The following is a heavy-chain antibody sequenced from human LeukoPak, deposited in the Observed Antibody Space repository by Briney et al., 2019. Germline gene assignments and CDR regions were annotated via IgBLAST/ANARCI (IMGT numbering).Heavy chain of an antibody. Sequence: GGSLRLSCAAWGFIHRRYWKHGVRQAPGKGLELVASIKQDGSEKYYVDSVKGRFTISRDNANNSLYLQMNSLRAENTAVYYCGRVSREIISYWGQGTTVTVSS. CDR1: GFIHRRYW. CDR2: IKQDGSEK. CDR3: GRVSREIISY. J-gene: IGHJ4*02. D-gene: IGHD1-26*01. V-gene: IGHV3-7*01.